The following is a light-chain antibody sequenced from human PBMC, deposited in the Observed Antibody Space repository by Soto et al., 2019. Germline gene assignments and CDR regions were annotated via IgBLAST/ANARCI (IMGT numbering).Light chain of an antibody. J-gene: IGLJ3*02. Sequence: QSVLTQPASVSASPGQSITISCTGGKNDIGSSDYVSWYQQHPGKAPKLIIYGVSNRPSGTSDRFSGSKSGNTASLTISGLQDDDEADSYCSSSKSRNTLVFGGGTKVTV. CDR1: KNDIGSSDY. V-gene: IGLV2-14*01. CDR3: SSSKSRNTLV. CDR2: GVS.